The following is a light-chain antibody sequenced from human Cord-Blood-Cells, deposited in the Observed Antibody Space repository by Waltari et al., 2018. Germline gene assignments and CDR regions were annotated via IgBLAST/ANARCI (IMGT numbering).Light chain of an antibody. CDR1: QSISSY. CDR2: AAS. CDR3: QQSYSTPQT. J-gene: IGKJ1*01. Sequence: DIQMTQSPSSMSASVGDRVTIPCRASQSISSYLNWYQQKPGKAPKLLIYAASSLQSGVPSRFSGSGSGTDVTLTISSLQPEDFATYDCQQSYSTPQTFGQGTKVEIK. V-gene: IGKV1-39*01.